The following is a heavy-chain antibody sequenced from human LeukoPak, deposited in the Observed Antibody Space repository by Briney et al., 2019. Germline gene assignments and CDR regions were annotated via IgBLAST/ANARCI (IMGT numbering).Heavy chain of an antibody. CDR3: ALARGVGEFDP. CDR1: GGSISSGGYS. J-gene: IGHJ5*02. CDR2: IYHSGST. Sequence: PSETLSLTCAVSGGSISSGGYSWSWIRQPPGKGLEWIGYIYHSGSTYYNPSLKSRVTISVDRPKNQFSLKLSSVTAADTAVYYCALARGVGEFDPWGQGTLVTVSS. V-gene: IGHV4-30-2*01. D-gene: IGHD3-10*01.